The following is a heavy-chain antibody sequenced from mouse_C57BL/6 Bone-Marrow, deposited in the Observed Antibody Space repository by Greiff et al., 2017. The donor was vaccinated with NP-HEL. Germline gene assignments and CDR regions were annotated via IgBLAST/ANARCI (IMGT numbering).Heavy chain of an antibody. CDR1: GYTFTSYG. CDR3: ARGRGNFFAY. J-gene: IGHJ3*01. V-gene: IGHV1-81*01. D-gene: IGHD2-1*01. CDR2: IYPRSGNT. Sequence: QVQLQQSGAELARPGASVKLSCKASGYTFTSYGISWVKQRTGQGLEWIGEIYPRSGNTYYNEKFKGKATLTADKSSSTAYMELRSLTSEDSAVYFCARGRGNFFAYWGQGTLVTVSA.